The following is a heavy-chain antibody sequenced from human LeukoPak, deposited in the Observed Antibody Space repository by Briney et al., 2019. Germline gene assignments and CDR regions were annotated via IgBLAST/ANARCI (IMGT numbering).Heavy chain of an antibody. V-gene: IGHV4-4*07. CDR1: GGSISSYY. CDR3: ASGYCSSTSCYFNI. Sequence: PSETLSLTCTVSGGSISSYYWSWIRQPAGKGLEWIGRIYTSGSTNYNPSLKSRVTISLDTSKNQFSLKLSSVTAADSAVYYCASGYCSSTSCYFNIWGQGTMVTVSS. CDR2: IYTSGST. J-gene: IGHJ3*02. D-gene: IGHD2-2*03.